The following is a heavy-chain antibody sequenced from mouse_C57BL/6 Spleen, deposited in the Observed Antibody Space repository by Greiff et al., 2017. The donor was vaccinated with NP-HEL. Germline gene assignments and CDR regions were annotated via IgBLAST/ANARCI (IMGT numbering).Heavy chain of an antibody. D-gene: IGHD2-1*01. V-gene: IGHV5-4*01. CDR1: GFTFSSYA. CDR2: ISDGGSYT. Sequence: EVMLVESGGGLVKPGGSLKLSCAASGFTFSSYAMSWVRQTPEKRLEWVATISDGGSYTYYPDNVKGRFTISRDNAKNNLYLQMSHLKSEDTAMYYCAREDYGNYFDYWGQGTTLTVSS. CDR3: AREDYGNYFDY. J-gene: IGHJ2*01.